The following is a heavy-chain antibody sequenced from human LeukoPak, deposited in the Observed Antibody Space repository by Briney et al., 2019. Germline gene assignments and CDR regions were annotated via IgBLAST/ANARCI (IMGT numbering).Heavy chain of an antibody. CDR1: GYTFTSYG. CDR3: ARDRSPGYSSGWYRTFDI. D-gene: IGHD6-19*01. Sequence: ASVKVSRKASGYTFTSYGISWVRQAPGQGLEWMGWISAYNGNTNYAQKLQGRVTMTTDTSTSTAYMELRSLRSDDTAVYYCARDRSPGYSSGWYRTFDIWGQGTMVTVSS. V-gene: IGHV1-18*01. J-gene: IGHJ3*02. CDR2: ISAYNGNT.